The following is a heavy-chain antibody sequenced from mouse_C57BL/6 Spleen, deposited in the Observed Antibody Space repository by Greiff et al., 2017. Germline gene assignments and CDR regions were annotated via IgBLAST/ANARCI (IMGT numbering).Heavy chain of an antibody. J-gene: IGHJ3*01. Sequence: EVKLVESGGGLVKPGGSLKLSCAASGFTFSDYGMHWVRQAPEKGLEWVAYISSGSSTIYYADTVKGRFTISRDNAKNTLFLQMTSLRSEDTAMYYCAREGDYDDGLMFAYWGQGTLVTVSA. CDR2: ISSGSSTI. V-gene: IGHV5-17*01. CDR1: GFTFSDYG. CDR3: AREGDYDDGLMFAY. D-gene: IGHD2-4*01.